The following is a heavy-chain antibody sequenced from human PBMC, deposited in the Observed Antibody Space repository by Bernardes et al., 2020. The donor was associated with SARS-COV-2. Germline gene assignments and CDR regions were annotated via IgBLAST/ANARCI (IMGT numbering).Heavy chain of an antibody. CDR2: YNPADGET. CDR3: AILVRGGAFDA. D-gene: IGHD3-3*01. CDR1: VATLSLFS. V-gene: IGHV1-24*01. J-gene: IGHJ3*01. Sequence: VKVSCKASVATLSLFSIHCVRQTPGRGLEWIGGYNPADGETMVAQNLQGRATMSEDTSTDTAYMELTSLKSEDTATYYCAILVRGGAFDAWGQGTKVTVSS.